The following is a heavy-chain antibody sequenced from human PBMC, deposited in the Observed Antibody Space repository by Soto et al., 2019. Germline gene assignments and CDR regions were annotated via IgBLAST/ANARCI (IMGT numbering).Heavy chain of an antibody. Sequence: QVQLQQWGAGLLKPSETLSLTCAVYGGSFSGYYWSWIRQPPGQGLEWIGEINHSGSTNYNPSLRSRVTISVDTSKNQFSLKRSSVTAADTAVYYCARRPGGYCSSTSCTNWFDPWGQGTLVTVSS. V-gene: IGHV4-34*01. CDR1: GGSFSGYY. CDR2: INHSGST. J-gene: IGHJ5*02. D-gene: IGHD2-2*01. CDR3: ARRPGGYCSSTSCTNWFDP.